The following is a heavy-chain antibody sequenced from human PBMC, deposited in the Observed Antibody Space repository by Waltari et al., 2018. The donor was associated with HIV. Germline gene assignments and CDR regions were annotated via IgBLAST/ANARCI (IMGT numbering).Heavy chain of an antibody. Sequence: QVQLQQWGAGLLKPSETLSLTCAVYGGSFSGYYWSWIRQPPGKGLEWIGEINHSGSTNYNPSLKSRVTISVDTSKNQFSLKLSSVTAADTAVYYCARGELAVAVKKSDTEYFQHWGQGTLVTVSS. D-gene: IGHD6-19*01. CDR2: INHSGST. V-gene: IGHV4-34*01. J-gene: IGHJ1*01. CDR3: ARGELAVAVKKSDTEYFQH. CDR1: GGSFSGYY.